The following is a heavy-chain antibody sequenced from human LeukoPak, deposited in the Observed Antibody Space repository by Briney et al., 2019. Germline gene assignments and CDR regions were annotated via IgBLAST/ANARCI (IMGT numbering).Heavy chain of an antibody. D-gene: IGHD2-15*01. J-gene: IGHJ4*02. CDR3: AKSGILGTYYFDY. V-gene: IGHV3-23*01. Sequence: GGSLILSCAASGFTFSSYAMSWVRQAPGKGLEWVSAISGSGGSTYYADSVKGRFTISRDNSKNTLYLQMNSLRAEDTAVYYCAKSGILGTYYFDYWGQGTLVTVSS. CDR1: GFTFSSYA. CDR2: ISGSGGST.